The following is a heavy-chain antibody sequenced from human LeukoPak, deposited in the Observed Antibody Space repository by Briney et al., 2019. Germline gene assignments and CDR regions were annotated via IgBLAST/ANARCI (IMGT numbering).Heavy chain of an antibody. CDR3: ARSWRD. Sequence: PGGSLRLSCAASGFTFSSYWMNWVRQAPGKGLEWVAIIKQDGTETFYVDSVKGRFTISRDNVKNSLYLQMNSLRIEDAAVYYCARSWRDWGQGTLVTVSS. J-gene: IGHJ4*02. CDR2: IKQDGTET. CDR1: GFTFSSYW. V-gene: IGHV3-7*01.